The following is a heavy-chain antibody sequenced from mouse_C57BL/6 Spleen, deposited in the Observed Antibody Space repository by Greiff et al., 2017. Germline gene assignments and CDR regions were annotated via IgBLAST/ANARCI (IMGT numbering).Heavy chain of an antibody. D-gene: IGHD1-1*01. CDR1: GYSFTDYN. Sequence: EVQLQQSGPELVKPGASVKIPCQASGYSFTDYNMGWLKQSHGKNLEWVGDINPNNGGNIYNQKFKGKATLTVDKSSSTAYMELRSLTSEDTAVYYCARELRSLFAYWGQGTLVTVSA. CDR2: INPNNGGN. CDR3: ARELRSLFAY. J-gene: IGHJ3*01. V-gene: IGHV1-18*01.